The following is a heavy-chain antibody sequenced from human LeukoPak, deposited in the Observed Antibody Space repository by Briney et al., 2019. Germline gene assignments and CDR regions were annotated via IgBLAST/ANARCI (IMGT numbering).Heavy chain of an antibody. CDR1: GGSISSYY. J-gene: IGHJ3*02. D-gene: IGHD1-26*01. V-gene: IGHV4-59*05. CDR3: ASALSGSYGAFDI. CDR2: IYYSGST. Sequence: SETLSLTCTVSGGSISSYYWSWIRQPPGKGLEWIGSIYYSGSTYYNPSLKSRVTISVDTSKNQFSLKLSSVTAADTAVYYCASALSGSYGAFDIWGQGTMVTVSS.